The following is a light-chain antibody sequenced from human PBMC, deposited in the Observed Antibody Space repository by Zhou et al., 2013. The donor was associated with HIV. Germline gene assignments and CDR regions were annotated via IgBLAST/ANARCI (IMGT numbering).Light chain of an antibody. J-gene: IGKJ5*01. Sequence: DIQMTQSPSSLSASVGDRVTITCRASQFIDTFLNWYQHKPGKAPKFLIFAASSLEDGVPSRFSGSGSGTDFTLTINSLQLEDFATYYCQQLNTYSITFGQGTRLEIK. CDR3: QQLNTYSIT. CDR1: QFIDTF. CDR2: AAS. V-gene: IGKV1-39*01.